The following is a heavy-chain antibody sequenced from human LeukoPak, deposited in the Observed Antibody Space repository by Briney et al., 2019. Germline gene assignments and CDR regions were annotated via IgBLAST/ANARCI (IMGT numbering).Heavy chain of an antibody. CDR3: ARQPTYYYDSSGYYFAFDI. D-gene: IGHD3-22*01. CDR1: GGSISSYY. Sequence: NTSETLSLTCTVSGGSISSYYWSWIRQPPGKGLEWIGYIYYSGSTNYNPSLKSRVTISVDTSKNQFSLKLSSVTAADTAVYYCARQPTYYYDSSGYYFAFDIWGQGTMVTVSS. V-gene: IGHV4-59*08. J-gene: IGHJ3*02. CDR2: IYYSGST.